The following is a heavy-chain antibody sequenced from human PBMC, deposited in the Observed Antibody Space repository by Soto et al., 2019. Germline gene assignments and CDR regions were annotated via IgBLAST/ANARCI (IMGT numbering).Heavy chain of an antibody. V-gene: IGHV3-23*01. Sequence: GGSLRLSCAASGFTFSSYAMSWVRQAPGKGLEWVSAISGSGGSTYYADSVKGRFTISRDNSKNTLYLQMNSLRAEDTAVYYCAKWGVVITRGGSYFDYWGQGTLVTVSS. D-gene: IGHD3-3*01. CDR2: ISGSGGST. CDR1: GFTFSSYA. CDR3: AKWGVVITRGGSYFDY. J-gene: IGHJ4*02.